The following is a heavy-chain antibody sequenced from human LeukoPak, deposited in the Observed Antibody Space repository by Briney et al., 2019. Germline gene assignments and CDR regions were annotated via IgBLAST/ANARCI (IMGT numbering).Heavy chain of an antibody. CDR3: ARVGRGIAAAGTRWFDP. D-gene: IGHD6-13*01. J-gene: IGHJ5*02. Sequence: ASVKVSCKASGYTFTSYGISWVRQAPGQGLEWMGWISAYNGNTNYAQKFQGRVTMTRDMSTSTVYMELSSLRSEDTAVYYCARVGRGIAAAGTRWFDPWGQGTLVTVSS. CDR2: ISAYNGNT. CDR1: GYTFTSYG. V-gene: IGHV1-18*01.